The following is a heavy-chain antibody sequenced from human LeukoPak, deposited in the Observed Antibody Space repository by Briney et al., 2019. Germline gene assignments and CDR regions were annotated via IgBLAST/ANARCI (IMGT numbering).Heavy chain of an antibody. Sequence: SETLSLTCTVSGGSISSGGYYWSWIRQPAGKGLEWIGRIYTSGSTNYNPSLKSRVTISVDTSKNQFSLKLSSVTAADTAVYYCARDRGVYWYFDLWGRGTLVTVSS. CDR2: IYTSGST. CDR3: ARDRGVYWYFDL. V-gene: IGHV4-61*02. D-gene: IGHD1-26*01. J-gene: IGHJ2*01. CDR1: GGSISSGGYY.